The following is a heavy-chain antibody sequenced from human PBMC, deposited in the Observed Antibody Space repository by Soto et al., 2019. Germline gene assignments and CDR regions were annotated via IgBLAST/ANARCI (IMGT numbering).Heavy chain of an antibody. Sequence: SETLSLTCAVSGGSLSSSNWWSWVRQPPGKALEWLGEIFYSGSTKYNPSLNSRVTISADQSKNHLSLRLSSVTAADPAVYYCVHHGGDHYYNDFWGQGILVT. CDR3: VHHGGDHYYNDF. J-gene: IGHJ4*01. CDR2: IFYSGST. CDR1: GGSLSSSNW. V-gene: IGHV4-4*02. D-gene: IGHD4-17*01.